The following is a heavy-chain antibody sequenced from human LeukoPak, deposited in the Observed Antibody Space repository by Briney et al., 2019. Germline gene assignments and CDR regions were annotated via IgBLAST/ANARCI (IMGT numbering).Heavy chain of an antibody. CDR2: IIPKSGVT. CDR1: GYTFSGNY. D-gene: IGHD4-17*01. Sequence: ASVKVSCKASGYTFSGNYMHWVRQAPGQGLQWMGWIIPKSGVTNYAQKFQGRVTMTRDTSISTPYMELSSLRADDTAVYYCARLANGDRNFDYWGQGTLVTVSS. V-gene: IGHV1-2*02. J-gene: IGHJ4*02. CDR3: ARLANGDRNFDY.